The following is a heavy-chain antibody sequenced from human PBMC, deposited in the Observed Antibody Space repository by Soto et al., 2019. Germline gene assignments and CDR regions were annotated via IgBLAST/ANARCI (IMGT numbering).Heavy chain of an antibody. V-gene: IGHV3-7*01. CDR1: GFNFDTYW. J-gene: IGHJ4*02. CDR2: IKQDESEK. D-gene: IGHD1-1*01. Sequence: GGSLRLSCAASGFNFDTYWMSWVRQAPGKGLEWVANIKQDESEKYYVDSVKGRFTISRDNAKTSLFLQMDSLRADDTAVYYCARGATGASGALLFFDYWGRGTLVTVSS. CDR3: ARGATGASGALLFFDY.